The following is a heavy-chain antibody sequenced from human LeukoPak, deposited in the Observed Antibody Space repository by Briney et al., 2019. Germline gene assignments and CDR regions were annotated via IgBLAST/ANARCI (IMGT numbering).Heavy chain of an antibody. V-gene: IGHV3-21*01. J-gene: IGHJ4*02. Sequence: PGGSLRLSCAASGFTFSSYSMNWVRQAPGKGLEWVSSISSSTNYIYYADSVKGRFTISRDNAKNSLYLQMNSLRAEDTAIYYCAREDASTFDYWGQGTLVTVSS. CDR1: GFTFSSYS. CDR2: ISSSTNYI. CDR3: AREDASTFDY. D-gene: IGHD3-16*01.